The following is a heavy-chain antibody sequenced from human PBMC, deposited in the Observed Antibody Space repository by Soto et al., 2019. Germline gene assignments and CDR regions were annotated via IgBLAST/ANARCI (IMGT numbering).Heavy chain of an antibody. CDR3: AHLTTSSVGDS. CDR2: IYWDDDK. CDR1: GFSLTTSGVG. Sequence: QITLKESGPTLVKPTQTLTLTCTFSGFSLTTSGVGVGWIRQPPGKALEWLALIYWDDDKRYSPSLRSRLTITKDTSKTQVVLTMTNMDPVDTATYYCAHLTTSSVGDSWGQGTLVTVSS. V-gene: IGHV2-5*02. D-gene: IGHD4-17*01. J-gene: IGHJ4*02.